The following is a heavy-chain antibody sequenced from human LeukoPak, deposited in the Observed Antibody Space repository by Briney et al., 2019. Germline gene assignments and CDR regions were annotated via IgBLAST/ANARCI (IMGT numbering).Heavy chain of an antibody. CDR1: GGYISSYY. D-gene: IGHD3-3*01. J-gene: IGHJ1*01. CDR2: IYTSGST. CDR3: VREDGITIFGVVTPEGYFQH. Sequence: KPSETLSLTCTVSGGYISSYYWSWIRQPAGKGLEWIGRIYTSGSTNYNPSLKSRVTISVDTSKNQFSLKLSSVTAADTAVYYCVREDGITIFGVVTPEGYFQHWGQGTLVTVSS. V-gene: IGHV4-4*07.